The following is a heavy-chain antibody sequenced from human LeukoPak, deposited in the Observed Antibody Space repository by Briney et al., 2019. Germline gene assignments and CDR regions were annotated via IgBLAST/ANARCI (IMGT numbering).Heavy chain of an antibody. V-gene: IGHV3-74*01. D-gene: IGHD3-10*01. Sequence: GGSLRLSCESSGFTFWTYWMHWVRQAPGGGLVWVSRIHSTESYTAYADSVKGRFTISSDNAKNTLSLHMSSLRAEDTAIYYCVRETYGAGNRSFDLWGRGTLVVVSA. J-gene: IGHJ2*01. CDR1: GFTFWTYW. CDR2: IHSTESYT. CDR3: VRETYGAGNRSFDL.